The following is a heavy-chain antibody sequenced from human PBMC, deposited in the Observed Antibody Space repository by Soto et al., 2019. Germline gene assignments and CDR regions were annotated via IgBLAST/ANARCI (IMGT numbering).Heavy chain of an antibody. CDR2: INHSGST. V-gene: IGHV4-34*01. CDR3: ARLRPVGYVFKLGNWFDP. Sequence: PSETLSLTCAVYGGSFSGYYWSWIRQPPGKGLEWIGEINHSGSTNYNPSLKSRVTISVDTSKNQFSLKLSSVTAADTAVYYCARLRPVGYVFKLGNWFDPWGQGTLVIVSS. D-gene: IGHD5-12*01. J-gene: IGHJ5*02. CDR1: GGSFSGYY.